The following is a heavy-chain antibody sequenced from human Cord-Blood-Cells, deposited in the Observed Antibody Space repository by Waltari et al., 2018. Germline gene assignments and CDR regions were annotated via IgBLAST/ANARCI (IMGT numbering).Heavy chain of an antibody. Sequence: QVQLVESGGGVVQPGRSLRLSCAAPGFTFSSYAMHWVRQAPGKGVEWVAVISYDGSNKYYAECVKVRFNISRDNSKNPLYMQMNSLRAEDTAVYYWAREGGGEYFDYWGQGTLVTVSS. D-gene: IGHD3-16*01. V-gene: IGHV3-30-3*01. CDR1: GFTFSSYA. CDR2: ISYDGSNK. CDR3: AREGGGEYFDY. J-gene: IGHJ4*02.